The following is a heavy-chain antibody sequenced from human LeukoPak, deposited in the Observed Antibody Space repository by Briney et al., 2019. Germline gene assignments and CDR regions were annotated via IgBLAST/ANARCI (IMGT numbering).Heavy chain of an antibody. J-gene: IGHJ4*02. Sequence: GGSLRLSCSASGFTFTDYAMHWVRQAPGKGLEYVSTISIDGGSKYYADFVKGRFSISRDNSKNTLHLQMSSLRAEDTAVNYCVKDREYSYDYWGQGTLVTVSS. V-gene: IGHV3-64D*06. CDR1: GFTFTDYA. CDR3: VKDREYSYDY. CDR2: ISIDGGSK. D-gene: IGHD5-18*01.